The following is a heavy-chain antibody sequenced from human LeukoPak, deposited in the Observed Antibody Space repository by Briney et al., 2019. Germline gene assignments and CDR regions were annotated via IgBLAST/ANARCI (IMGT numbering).Heavy chain of an antibody. J-gene: IGHJ6*03. V-gene: IGHV4-39*07. CDR3: ARVSGDYDFWSGYYKPSRDMDV. CDR1: SDFFSSVTDY. Sequence: SETLSLTCTVSSDFFSSVTDYWAWIRQPPGKGLEWIASGDYSGGTYYNPSLESRVAISADMSKNQISLKLSSVTAADTALYYCARVSGDYDFWSGYYKPSRDMDVWGKGTTVTVSS. D-gene: IGHD3-3*01. CDR2: GDYSGGT.